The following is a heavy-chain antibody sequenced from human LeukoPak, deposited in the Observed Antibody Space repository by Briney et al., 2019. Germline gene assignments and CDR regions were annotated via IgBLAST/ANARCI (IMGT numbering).Heavy chain of an antibody. CDR1: GFSLSTSGMR. V-gene: IGHV2-70*04. CDR2: IGWDDDK. D-gene: IGHD4-17*01. J-gene: IGHJ3*02. Sequence: SGPALVKPTQTLTLTCTFSGFSLSTSGMRVSWIRPPPGKALEWLARIGWDDDKFYSTSLKTRLTIPKDTSKNQVVLTMTNMDPVDTATYYCARLTTSDAFDIWGQGTMVTVSS. CDR3: ARLTTSDAFDI.